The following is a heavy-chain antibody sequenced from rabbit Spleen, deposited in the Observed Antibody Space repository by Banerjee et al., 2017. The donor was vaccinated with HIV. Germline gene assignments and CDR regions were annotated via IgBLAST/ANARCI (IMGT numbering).Heavy chain of an antibody. Sequence: QEQLEESGGDLVKPEGSLTLTCTASGFSFSGQFYACWVRQAPGKGPEWIACFHAGAASATHYATWARGRFAVAKTSSTTLTLQMTSLTAADTATYFCARSGSTAVPGYGYALNLWGPGTLVTVS. J-gene: IGHJ4*01. CDR2: FHAGAASAT. CDR1: GFSFSGQFY. V-gene: IGHV1S45*01. CDR3: ARSGSTAVPGYGYALNL. D-gene: IGHD6-1*01.